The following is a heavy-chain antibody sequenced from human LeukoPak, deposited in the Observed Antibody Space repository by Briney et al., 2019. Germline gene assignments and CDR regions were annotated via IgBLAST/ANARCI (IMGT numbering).Heavy chain of an antibody. CDR3: AKRAPYYFDY. V-gene: IGHV3-23*01. CDR2: ISASGGST. CDR1: GFTFSSSG. Sequence: GGSLRLSCAASGFTFSSSGMSWVGQAPGEGLEWVSSISASGGSTYYADSVKGRFTISRDNAKNTLYLQMHSLRAEDTALYYCAKRAPYYFDYWGQGTLVTVSS. J-gene: IGHJ4*02.